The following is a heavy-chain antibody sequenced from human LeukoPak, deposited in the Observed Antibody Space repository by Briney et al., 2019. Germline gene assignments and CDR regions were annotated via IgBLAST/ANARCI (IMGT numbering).Heavy chain of an antibody. CDR3: ASFGSVVH. CDR2: ISRSSSYM. CDR1: VFTFSSYS. J-gene: IGHJ4*02. D-gene: IGHD2-15*01. Sequence: KPGGSLRLSCAASVFTFSSYSMNWVRQAPGKGLEWVSSISRSSSYMYYADSVKGRFTISRDNAKNSLYLQMNSLRAEDTAVYYCASFGSVVHWGQGTLVTASS. V-gene: IGHV3-21*01.